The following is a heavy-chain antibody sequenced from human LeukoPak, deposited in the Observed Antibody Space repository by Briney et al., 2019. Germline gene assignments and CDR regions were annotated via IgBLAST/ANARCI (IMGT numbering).Heavy chain of an antibody. V-gene: IGHV1-46*01. CDR2: INPSGGST. J-gene: IGHJ4*02. CDR1: GYTFTSYY. Sequence: ASVKVSCKASGYTFTSYYMHWVRQAPGQGLEWMGIINPSGGSTSYAQKFQGRVTMTRDTSTSTVYMELSSLRSEDTAVYYCARDRDFYESSGHYPHFDYWGQGTLVTVSS. CDR3: ARDRDFYESSGHYPHFDY. D-gene: IGHD3-22*01.